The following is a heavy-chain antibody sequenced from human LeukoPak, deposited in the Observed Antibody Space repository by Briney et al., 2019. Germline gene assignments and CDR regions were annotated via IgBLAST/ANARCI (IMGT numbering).Heavy chain of an antibody. CDR3: AREMTIITYSFDS. D-gene: IGHD5-24*01. V-gene: IGHV3-23*01. CDR2: ISETGGTI. J-gene: IGHJ4*02. CDR1: GFTFSNYA. Sequence: GGSLRLSCAPSGFTFSNYAMSWVRQAPGKGLEWVSAISETGGTIHYADSVRGRFVISRDNSKNTLYLQMNSLRAEDTAVYYCAREMTIITYSFDSWGQGTLVTVSS.